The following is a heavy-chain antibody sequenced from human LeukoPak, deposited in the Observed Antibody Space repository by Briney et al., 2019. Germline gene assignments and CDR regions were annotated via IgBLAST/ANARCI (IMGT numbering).Heavy chain of an antibody. Sequence: GGSLRLSCAASGFNLNSYTMNWVRQAPGKGLQWVANILAGGSPTYYADSVKGRFIISRDNSKNTVYLQMNSLRVEDTAIYYCAKDLRPDGVDNFDHWGQGILVTVSS. CDR3: AKDLRPDGVDNFDH. J-gene: IGHJ4*02. CDR2: ILAGGSPT. V-gene: IGHV3-23*03. D-gene: IGHD2-8*01. CDR1: GFNLNSYT.